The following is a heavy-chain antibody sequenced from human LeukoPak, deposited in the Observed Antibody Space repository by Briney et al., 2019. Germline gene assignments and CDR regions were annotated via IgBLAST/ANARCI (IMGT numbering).Heavy chain of an antibody. Sequence: GGSLRLSCAASGFTFSSYAMSWVRQAPGKGLEWVSAISGSGGSTFYADSVKGRFTISRDNSKNTLYLQMNSLRAEDTAVYYCVIRVLRSFDSTLLDYWGQGTLVTVSS. CDR1: GFTFSSYA. D-gene: IGHD2/OR15-2a*01. CDR3: VIRVLRSFDSTLLDY. CDR2: ISGSGGST. V-gene: IGHV3-23*01. J-gene: IGHJ4*02.